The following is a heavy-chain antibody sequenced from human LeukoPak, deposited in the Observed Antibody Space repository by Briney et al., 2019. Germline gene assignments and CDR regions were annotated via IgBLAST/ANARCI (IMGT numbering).Heavy chain of an antibody. V-gene: IGHV3-13*01. CDR3: ARDSEVSSSWSLDY. J-gene: IGHJ4*02. Sequence: GGSLRLSCAASGFTFSSYDMHWVRQATGKGLEWVSAIGTAGDTYYPGSVKGRFTISRENAKNSLYLQMNSLRAGDTAVYYCARDSEVSSSWSLDYWGQGTLVTVSS. CDR2: IGTAGDT. CDR1: GFTFSSYD. D-gene: IGHD6-13*01.